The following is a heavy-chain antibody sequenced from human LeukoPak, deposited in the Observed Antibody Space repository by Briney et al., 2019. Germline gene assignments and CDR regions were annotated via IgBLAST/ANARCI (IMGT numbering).Heavy chain of an antibody. CDR1: GHSISSYY. V-gene: IGHV4-59*01. D-gene: IGHD6-19*01. CDR3: ARASYSSGWLPFDY. Sequence: SETLSLNCNVPGHSISSYYWTWLRPPPGKAPEWNGYIYYTGNTNYNPSLKSRVTISVDTSKNQFSLKLSSVTAADTAVYYCARASYSSGWLPFDYWGQGTLVTVSS. J-gene: IGHJ4*02. CDR2: IYYTGNT.